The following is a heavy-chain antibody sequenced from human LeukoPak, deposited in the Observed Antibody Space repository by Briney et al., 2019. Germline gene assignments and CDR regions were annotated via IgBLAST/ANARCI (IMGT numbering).Heavy chain of an antibody. CDR1: GYSFSSYW. V-gene: IGHV5-51*01. CDR2: IYPGDSDT. Sequence: GESLKISCKVSGYSFSSYWIGWLRQMPGKGLECMGIIYPGDSDTRYSPSFQGQVTISADKSFSTAYLHWSSLKASDTAIYYCARHHYGSGSRYFGYWGQGTLVTVSS. J-gene: IGHJ4*02. D-gene: IGHD3-10*01. CDR3: ARHHYGSGSRYFGY.